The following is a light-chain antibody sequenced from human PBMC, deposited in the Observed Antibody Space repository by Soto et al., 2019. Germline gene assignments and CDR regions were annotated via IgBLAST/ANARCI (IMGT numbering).Light chain of an antibody. V-gene: IGLV1-40*01. Sequence: QSVLTQPPSESGAPGQRVTISCTGSSSNIGAGYDVHWYQQLPGTAPKLLIYGNSNRPSGVPDRFSGSKSGTSASLAITGLQAEDEADYYCQSYDSSLSGSVFGGGTKLTFL. CDR2: GNS. CDR3: QSYDSSLSGSV. CDR1: SSNIGAGYD. J-gene: IGLJ2*01.